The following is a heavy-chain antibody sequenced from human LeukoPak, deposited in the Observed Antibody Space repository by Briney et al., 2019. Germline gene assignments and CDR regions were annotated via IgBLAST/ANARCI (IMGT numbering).Heavy chain of an antibody. CDR2: INPNSGGT. V-gene: IGHV1-2*02. J-gene: IGHJ6*02. Sequence: ASVKVSCKASGYTFTGYYMHWVRQAPGQGLEWMGWINPNSGGTNYAQKFQGRVTMTGDTSISTAYMELSRLRSDDTAVYYCAREADTAMVYYYGMDVWGQGTTVTVSS. D-gene: IGHD5-18*01. CDR1: GYTFTGYY. CDR3: AREADTAMVYYYGMDV.